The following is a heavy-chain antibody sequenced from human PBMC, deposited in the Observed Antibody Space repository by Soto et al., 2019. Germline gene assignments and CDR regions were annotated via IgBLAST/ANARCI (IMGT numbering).Heavy chain of an antibody. J-gene: IGHJ6*03. CDR2: IIPILGIA. Sequence: QVPLVQSGAEVKKPGSSVKVSCKASGGTFSSYTISWVRQAPGQGLEWMGRIIPILGIANYAQKFQGRVTITADKSTSTAYMELSSLRSEDTAVYYCASIRIAARPHYYYYYMDVWGKGTTVTISS. D-gene: IGHD6-6*01. V-gene: IGHV1-69*02. CDR1: GGTFSSYT. CDR3: ASIRIAARPHYYYYYMDV.